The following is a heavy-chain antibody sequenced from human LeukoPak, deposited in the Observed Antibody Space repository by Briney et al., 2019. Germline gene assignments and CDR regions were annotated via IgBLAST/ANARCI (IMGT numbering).Heavy chain of an antibody. CDR1: GGSISSSSDY. CDR3: ARHPGVQLERRHYYYYYYMDV. Sequence: SETLSLTCTVSGGSISSSSDYWGWIRQPPGKGLEWIVCIFYSGSTYSNPSLKSRAPISVTTSKNQFSLKLSSVTATDTAVYYCARHPGVQLERRHYYYYYYMDVWGKGTTVTISS. D-gene: IGHD1-1*01. V-gene: IGHV4-39*01. J-gene: IGHJ6*03. CDR2: IFYSGST.